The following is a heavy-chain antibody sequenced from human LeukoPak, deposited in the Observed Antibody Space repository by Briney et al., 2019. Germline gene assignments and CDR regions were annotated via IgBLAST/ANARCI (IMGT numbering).Heavy chain of an antibody. D-gene: IGHD3-22*01. J-gene: IGHJ3*02. CDR2: IRPSGDNT. CDR1: GFTFSSYD. V-gene: IGHV3-23*01. CDR3: ARHRSGYYSHAFDI. Sequence: GGSLRLSCAASGFTFSSYDMTWVRQAPGRGLEWVSSIRPSGDNTYYGDSVKGRFTISRDNSKNTVYLQMNNMRVDDTAVYYCARHRSGYYSHAFDIWGQGTMVTVSS.